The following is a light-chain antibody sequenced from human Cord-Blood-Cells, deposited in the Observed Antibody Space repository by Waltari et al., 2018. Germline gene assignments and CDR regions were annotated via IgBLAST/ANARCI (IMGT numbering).Light chain of an antibody. CDR3: CSYAGSSTFVV. CDR2: EGS. V-gene: IGLV2-23*03. CDR1: SSDVGSYNR. J-gene: IGLJ2*01. Sequence: QSALTQPPSVSGSPGQSVTISCTGTSSDVGSYNRVSWYQQPPGKAPKLMIYEGSKRPSGVSNRFSGSKSGNTASLTISGLQAEDEADYYCCSYAGSSTFVVFGGGTKLTVL.